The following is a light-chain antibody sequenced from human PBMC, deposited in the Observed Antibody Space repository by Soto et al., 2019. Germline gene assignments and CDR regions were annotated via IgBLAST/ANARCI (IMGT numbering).Light chain of an antibody. CDR1: SSDIGAYDY. Sequence: QSVLTQPASLSGSPGPTICISCTGTSSDIGAYDYISWFQQQPCKAPKLRMSAIYNQTSGISNSFSVYTSSNADSVTFSGLQVEDEAEYFCFSFTTTSTHVFGTGTKVNVL. CDR2: AIY. J-gene: IGLJ1*01. CDR3: FSFTTTSTHV. V-gene: IGLV2-14*01.